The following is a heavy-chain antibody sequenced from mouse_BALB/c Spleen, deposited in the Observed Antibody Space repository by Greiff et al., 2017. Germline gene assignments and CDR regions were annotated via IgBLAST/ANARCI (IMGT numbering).Heavy chain of an antibody. J-gene: IGHJ1*01. V-gene: IGHV3-2*02. D-gene: IGHD1-1*01. Sequence: EVQLVESGPGLVKPSQSLSLTCTVTGYSITSDYAWNWIRQFPGNKLEWMGYISYSGSTSYNPSLKSRISITRDTSKNQFFLQLNSVTTEDTATYYCARHGSSYVYFDVWGAGTTVTVSS. CDR3: ARHGSSYVYFDV. CDR1: GYSITSDYA. CDR2: ISYSGST.